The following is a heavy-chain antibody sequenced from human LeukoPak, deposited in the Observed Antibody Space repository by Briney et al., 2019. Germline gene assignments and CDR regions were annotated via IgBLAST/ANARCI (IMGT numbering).Heavy chain of an antibody. V-gene: IGHV3-23*01. CDR1: GFTFSSNV. J-gene: IGHJ4*02. CDR2: IPASGGST. Sequence: GGSLRLSCAASGFTFSSNVMIWVRQAPGKGLEWVSSIPASGGSTYYADSVKGRFTISRDNSKNSLYLQMNSLRAEDTAVYYCAKESSGGWYLDYWGQGTLVTVSS. D-gene: IGHD6-19*01. CDR3: AKESSGGWYLDY.